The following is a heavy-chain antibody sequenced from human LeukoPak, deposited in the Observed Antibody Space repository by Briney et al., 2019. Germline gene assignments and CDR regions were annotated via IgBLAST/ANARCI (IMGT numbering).Heavy chain of an antibody. CDR1: GLTFDDYG. Sequence: LGGSLSLSCAASGLTFDDYGMSWVRQAPGKGLEWVSGINWNGGSTGYADSVKGRFTISRDNAKNSLYLQMNSLRGEDTALYYCARGGYDSSGAFDYWGEGTLVTVSS. CDR3: ARGGYDSSGAFDY. J-gene: IGHJ4*02. D-gene: IGHD3-22*01. CDR2: INWNGGST. V-gene: IGHV3-20*04.